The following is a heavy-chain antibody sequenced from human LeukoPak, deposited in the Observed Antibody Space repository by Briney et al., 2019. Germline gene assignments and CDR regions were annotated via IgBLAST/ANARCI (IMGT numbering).Heavy chain of an antibody. Sequence: ASVKVSCKPSGYTFTSYGTSWVRQTPGQGLEWMGWISAYNGNTNYTQKLQGTVTMTTDTSTSTAYMELRRLRSDDTAVHYCVRAVSYRSSTFDYWGQGTLVTASS. CDR1: GYTFTSYG. D-gene: IGHD6-6*01. CDR3: VRAVSYRSSTFDY. V-gene: IGHV1-18*01. CDR2: ISAYNGNT. J-gene: IGHJ4*02.